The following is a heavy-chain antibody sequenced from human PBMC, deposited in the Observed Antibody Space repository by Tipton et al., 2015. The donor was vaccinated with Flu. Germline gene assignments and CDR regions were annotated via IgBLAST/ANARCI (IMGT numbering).Heavy chain of an antibody. CDR3: AREIYGSGSH. Sequence: QLVQSGGGVVQPGRSLRLSCATSGFTFSSYEMNWVRQAPGKGLEWLSYISSSGNTISYADSVRGRFTISRDNTKKSLYLQMNSLRAEDTAVYYCAREIYGSGSHWGQGTLVTVSS. V-gene: IGHV3-48*03. CDR1: GFTFSSYE. CDR2: ISSSGNTI. J-gene: IGHJ4*02. D-gene: IGHD3-10*01.